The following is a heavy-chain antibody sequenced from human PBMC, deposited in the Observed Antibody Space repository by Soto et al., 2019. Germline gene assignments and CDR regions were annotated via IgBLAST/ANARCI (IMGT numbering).Heavy chain of an antibody. Sequence: GSLRLSCAASGFTFSDYYMSWIRQAPGKGLEWVSYISSSGSTIYYADSVKGRFTISRDNAKNSLYLQMNSLRAEDTAVYYCAREVRITIFGVVTASYYMDVWGKGTTVTVSS. CDR2: ISSSGSTI. D-gene: IGHD3-3*01. J-gene: IGHJ6*03. V-gene: IGHV3-11*01. CDR3: AREVRITIFGVVTASYYMDV. CDR1: GFTFSDYY.